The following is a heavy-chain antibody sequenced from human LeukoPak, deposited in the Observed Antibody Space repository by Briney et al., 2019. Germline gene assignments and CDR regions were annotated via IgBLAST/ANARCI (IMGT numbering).Heavy chain of an antibody. V-gene: IGHV1-18*01. CDR3: ARDTDILTGHDAFDI. Sequence: ASVKVSCKASGYTSTSYGISWVRQAPGQGLEWMGWISAYNGNTNYAQKLQGRVTMTTDTSTSTAYMELRSLRSDDTAVYYCARDTDILTGHDAFDIWGQGTMVTVSS. D-gene: IGHD3-9*01. CDR2: ISAYNGNT. J-gene: IGHJ3*02. CDR1: GYTSTSYG.